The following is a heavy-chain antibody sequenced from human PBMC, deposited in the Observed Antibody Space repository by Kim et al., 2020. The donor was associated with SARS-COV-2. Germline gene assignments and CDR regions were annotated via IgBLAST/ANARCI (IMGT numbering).Heavy chain of an antibody. CDR3: ARGPTVASGWYGSDY. CDR1: GGTFSSYA. CDR2: IIPIFGTA. J-gene: IGHJ4*02. V-gene: IGHV1-69*13. D-gene: IGHD6-19*01. Sequence: SVKVSCKASGGTFSSYAISWVRQAPGQGLEWMGGIIPIFGTANYAQKFQGRVTITADESTSTAYMELSSLRSEDTAVYYCARGPTVASGWYGSDYWGQGTLVTVSS.